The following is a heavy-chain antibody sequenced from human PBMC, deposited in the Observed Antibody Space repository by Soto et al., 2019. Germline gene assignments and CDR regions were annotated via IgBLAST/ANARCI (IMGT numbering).Heavy chain of an antibody. CDR1: GFTFSSYG. V-gene: IGHV3-33*01. CDR2: IWYDGSNK. Sequence: PGGSLRLSCAASGFTFSSYGMHWVRQAPGKGLEWVAVIWYDGSNKYYADSVKGRFTISRDNSKNTLYLQMNSLRAEDTAVYYCARDSIAAAGTPRPLGYYYYGMDVWGQGTTVTVSS. J-gene: IGHJ6*02. D-gene: IGHD6-13*01. CDR3: ARDSIAAAGTPRPLGYYYYGMDV.